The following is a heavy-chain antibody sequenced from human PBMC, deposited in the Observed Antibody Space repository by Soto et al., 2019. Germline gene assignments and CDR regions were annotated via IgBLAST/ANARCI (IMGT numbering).Heavy chain of an antibody. D-gene: IGHD1-20*01. J-gene: IGHJ3*01. Sequence: LSLTCTLSGVSITSGAYYWTWVRQHPGKGLEWIGYIYYNGNTYFSPSLKSRLTISIDTSKKQFSLKLSSVTAADTAMYYCARARLSAVYAFDFCGQGTIV. CDR2: IYYNGNT. V-gene: IGHV4-31*03. CDR1: GVSITSGAYY. CDR3: ARARLSAVYAFDF.